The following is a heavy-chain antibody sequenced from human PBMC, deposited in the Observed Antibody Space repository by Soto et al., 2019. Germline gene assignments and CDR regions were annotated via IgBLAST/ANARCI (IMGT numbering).Heavy chain of an antibody. Sequence: QITLKESGPTLVKPTQTLTLTCTFSGFSLSTSEVGVGWIRQPPGKALEWLALIFWNDDERYNPSLKSRLTITNDISKNQVVLTMTNMDPVDTATYYCAHSRVFDWFDPWCQGTLVTVSS. CDR3: AHSRVFDWFDP. CDR1: GFSLSTSEVG. V-gene: IGHV2-5*01. J-gene: IGHJ5*02. CDR2: IFWNDDE. D-gene: IGHD6-13*01.